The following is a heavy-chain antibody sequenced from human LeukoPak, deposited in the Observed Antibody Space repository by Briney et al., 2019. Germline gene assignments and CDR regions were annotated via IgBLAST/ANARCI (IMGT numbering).Heavy chain of an antibody. D-gene: IGHD3-22*01. Sequence: ASVKVSCKASGGTFSSYTISWVRQAPGQGLEWMGRIIPILGIANYAQKFQGRVTITADKSTSTAYMELSSLRSEDTAVYYCARDYYDSSGYYYPKDYWGQGTLVTVSS. V-gene: IGHV1-69*02. CDR1: GGTFSSYT. CDR3: ARDYYDSSGYYYPKDY. CDR2: IIPILGIA. J-gene: IGHJ4*02.